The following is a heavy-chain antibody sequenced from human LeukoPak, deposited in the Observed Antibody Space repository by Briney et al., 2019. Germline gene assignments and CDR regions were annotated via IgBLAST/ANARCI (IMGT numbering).Heavy chain of an antibody. V-gene: IGHV1-18*01. CDR2: ISAYNGNT. D-gene: IGHD6-19*01. CDR3: ARDLFLLASHTSSGWYSGYYYGMDV. Sequence: ASVTVSCKASGYTFTSYGISWVRQAPGQGLEWMGWISAYNGNTNYAQKLQGRVTMTTDTSTSTAYMELRSLRSDDTAVYYCARDLFLLASHTSSGWYSGYYYGMDVWGQGTTVTVSS. J-gene: IGHJ6*02. CDR1: GYTFTSYG.